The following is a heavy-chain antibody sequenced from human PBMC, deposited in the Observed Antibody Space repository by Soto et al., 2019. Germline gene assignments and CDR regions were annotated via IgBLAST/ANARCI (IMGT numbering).Heavy chain of an antibody. CDR2: ISSSSSYI. J-gene: IGHJ3*02. D-gene: IGHD3-22*01. CDR1: GFTFSSYS. CDR3: ARDYLGYYDSSGYYYRWNAFDI. Sequence: PXGSLRLSCAASGFTFSSYSMNWVRQAPGKGLEWVSSISSSSSYIYYADSVKGRFTISRDNAKNSLYLQMNSLRAEDTAVYYCARDYLGYYDSSGYYYRWNAFDIWGQGSMVTVSS. V-gene: IGHV3-21*01.